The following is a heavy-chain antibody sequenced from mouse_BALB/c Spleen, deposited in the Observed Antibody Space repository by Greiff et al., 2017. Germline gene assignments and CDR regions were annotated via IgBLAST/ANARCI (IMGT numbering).Heavy chain of an antibody. CDR3: ARGGSSHYFDY. D-gene: IGHD1-1*01. CDR1: GFTFSSYA. Sequence: EVQVVESGGGLVKPGGSLKLSCAASGFTFSSYAMSWVRQTPEKRLEWVASISSGGSTYYPDSVKGRFTISRDNARNILYLQMSSLRSEDTAMYYCARGGSSHYFDYWGQGTTLTVSS. V-gene: IGHV5-6-5*01. CDR2: ISSGGST. J-gene: IGHJ2*01.